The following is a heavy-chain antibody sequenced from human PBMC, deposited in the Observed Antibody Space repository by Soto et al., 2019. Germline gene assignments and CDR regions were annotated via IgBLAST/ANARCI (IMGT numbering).Heavy chain of an antibody. D-gene: IGHD6-13*01. J-gene: IGHJ4*02. CDR2: IIPIFGTA. CDR3: ARMAGLYSSSWRENDY. V-gene: IGHV1-69*06. CDR1: GGTFSSYA. Sequence: SVKVSCKASGGTFSSYAISWVRQAPGQGLEWMGGIIPIFGTANYAQKFQGRVTITAYKSTSTAYMELSSLRSEDTAVYYCARMAGLYSSSWRENDYWGQGTLVTVSS.